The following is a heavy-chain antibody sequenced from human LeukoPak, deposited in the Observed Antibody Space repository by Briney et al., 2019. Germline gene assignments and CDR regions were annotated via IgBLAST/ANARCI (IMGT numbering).Heavy chain of an antibody. CDR2: FSGSGGST. J-gene: IGHJ5*02. D-gene: IGHD6-6*01. Sequence: GGSLRLSCAASGFTFSSYAMSWVRQAPGKGLEWVSAFSGSGGSTYYADSVKGRFTISRDNSKNTLYLQMNSLRAEDTAVYYWAKDDARIGSSSSWFDPWGQGTLVTVSS. V-gene: IGHV3-23*01. CDR3: AKDDARIGSSSSWFDP. CDR1: GFTFSSYA.